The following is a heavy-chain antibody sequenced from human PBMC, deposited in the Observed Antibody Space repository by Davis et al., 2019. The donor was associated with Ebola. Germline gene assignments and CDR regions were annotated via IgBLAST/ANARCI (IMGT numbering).Heavy chain of an antibody. CDR3: ARDPGELLANWFDL. Sequence: SVKVSCKASGGTFSSYAISWVRQAPGQGLEWMGGIIPIFGTANYAQKFQGRVTITADESTSTAYMELSSLRSEDTAVYYCARDPGELLANWFDLWGQGTLVTVSS. V-gene: IGHV1-69*13. D-gene: IGHD1-26*01. CDR2: IIPIFGTA. J-gene: IGHJ5*02. CDR1: GGTFSSYA.